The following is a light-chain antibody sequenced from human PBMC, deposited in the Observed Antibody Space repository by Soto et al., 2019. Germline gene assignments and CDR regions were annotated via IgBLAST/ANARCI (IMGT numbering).Light chain of an antibody. Sequence: EIVRTQSPATLSVSPGARVTLAGRASQSVDINLAWYQQKPGQAPRLLIYGASTRATDMPGRFSGRGSGTEFTLTISSLQSEDFAAYYCQQYRSWPRTFGGGTKVDIK. V-gene: IGKV3-15*01. CDR3: QQYRSWPRT. J-gene: IGKJ4*01. CDR1: QSVDIN. CDR2: GAS.